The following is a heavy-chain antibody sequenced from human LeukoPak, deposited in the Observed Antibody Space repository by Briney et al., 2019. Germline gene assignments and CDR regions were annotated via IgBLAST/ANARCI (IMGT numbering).Heavy chain of an antibody. CDR3: AKVTTLGLFDY. J-gene: IGHJ4*02. V-gene: IGHV3-11*01. D-gene: IGHD7-27*01. CDR2: ISSSGSTI. Sequence: GGSLRLSCAASGFTFSDYYMSWIRQAPGKGLEWVSYISSSGSTIYYADSVKGRFTISRDNSKNTLYLQMDSLRAEDTAVYSCAKVTTLGLFDYWGQGTLVTVSS. CDR1: GFTFSDYY.